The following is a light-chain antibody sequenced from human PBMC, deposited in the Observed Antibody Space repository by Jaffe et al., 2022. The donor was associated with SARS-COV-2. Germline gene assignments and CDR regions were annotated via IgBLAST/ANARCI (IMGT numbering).Light chain of an antibody. CDR3: QQSYTTPNT. CDR2: AAS. J-gene: IGKJ5*01. V-gene: IGKV1-39*01. CDR1: QNIINY. Sequence: IQMTQSPTSLSASVGDRVTITCRTSQNIINYLNWYRQKPGKAPELLIYAASSLEGGVPSRFSGSGSGTDFTLTISSLQPEDFAIYYCQQSYTTPNTFGQGTRLEIK.